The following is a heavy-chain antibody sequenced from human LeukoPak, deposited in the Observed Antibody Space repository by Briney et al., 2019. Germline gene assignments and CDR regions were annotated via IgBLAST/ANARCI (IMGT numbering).Heavy chain of an antibody. CDR3: ARDLLEPEMAA. D-gene: IGHD5-24*01. V-gene: IGHV3-53*01. J-gene: IGHJ5*02. CDR2: IHSSGST. CDR1: GFTNY. Sequence: GGSLRLSCGASGFTNYMSLVRQAPERGLEWVSVIHSSGSTYYADSVRGRFTISRDKTKNTLFLQMNSLRVEDTAVYYCARDLLEPEMAAWGLGTLVTVSS.